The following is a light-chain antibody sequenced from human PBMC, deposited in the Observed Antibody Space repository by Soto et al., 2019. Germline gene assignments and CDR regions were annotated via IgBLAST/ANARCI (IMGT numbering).Light chain of an antibody. Sequence: EIVLTQSPGTLSLSPGERATLSCRASQSVSSSNLAWYQQKPGQAPRLLIYDASNRATGIPDRFSGSGSGTDFTLTISRLGPEDFSVYYCQQYGSSPLTFGGGTRVE. CDR1: QSVSSSN. V-gene: IGKV3-20*01. CDR2: DAS. J-gene: IGKJ4*01. CDR3: QQYGSSPLT.